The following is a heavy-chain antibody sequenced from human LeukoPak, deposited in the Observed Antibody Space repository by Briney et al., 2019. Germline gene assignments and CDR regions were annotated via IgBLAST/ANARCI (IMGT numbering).Heavy chain of an antibody. D-gene: IGHD1-26*01. CDR3: ARAHPSGSYSYNWFDP. CDR1: GGSISSGDYY. CDR2: IYYSGST. J-gene: IGHJ5*02. V-gene: IGHV4-30-4*08. Sequence: PSETLSLTCTVSGGSISSGDYYWSWIRQPPGKGLEWIGYIYYSGSTYYNPSLKSRVTISVDTSKNQFSLKLSSVTAADTAVYYCARAHPSGSYSYNWFDPWGQGTLVTVSS.